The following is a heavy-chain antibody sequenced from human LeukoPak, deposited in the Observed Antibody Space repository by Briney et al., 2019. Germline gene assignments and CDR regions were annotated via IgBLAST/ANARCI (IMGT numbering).Heavy chain of an antibody. V-gene: IGHV3-23*01. D-gene: IGHD4-17*01. J-gene: IGHJ3*02. CDR3: ATSETTHDAFDI. CDR2: IIGGAGST. Sequence: PGEYLRLSCAASGFTFSTYAMSWDRQGPGQGLEWVSTIIGGAGSTDYADSAKGRFTISRDNSKNTLYLQMNSVRAEDSAVYYCATSETTHDAFDIWGRGTMVTVSS. CDR1: GFTFSTYA.